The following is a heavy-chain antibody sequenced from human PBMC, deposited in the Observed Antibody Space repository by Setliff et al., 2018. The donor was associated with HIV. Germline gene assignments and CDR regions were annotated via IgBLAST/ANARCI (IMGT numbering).Heavy chain of an antibody. CDR1: GGSISSYY. Sequence: PSETLSLTCTVSGGSISSYYWSWIRQPLGKGLEWIGYIYTSGSTNYNPSLKSRVTISVDTSKNQFSLKLSSVTAADTAVYYCARGAPGLTYYDIRFDPWGQGTLVTVSS. V-gene: IGHV4-4*08. CDR3: ARGAPGLTYYDIRFDP. CDR2: IYTSGST. D-gene: IGHD3-9*01. J-gene: IGHJ5*02.